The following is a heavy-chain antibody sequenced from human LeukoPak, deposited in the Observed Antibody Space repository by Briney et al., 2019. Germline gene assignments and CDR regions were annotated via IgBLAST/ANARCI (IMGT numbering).Heavy chain of an antibody. V-gene: IGHV3-20*01. CDR1: GFTFDDYG. D-gene: IGHD6-13*01. CDR3: ARADSSSWYEGYYYYMDV. Sequence: GGSLRLSCAASGFTFDDYGMSWVRQAPGKGLEWVSGINWNGGSTGYADSVKGRFTISRDNAKNSLYLQMNSLRAEDTALYHCARADSSSWYEGYYYYMDVWGKGTTVTVSS. J-gene: IGHJ6*03. CDR2: INWNGGST.